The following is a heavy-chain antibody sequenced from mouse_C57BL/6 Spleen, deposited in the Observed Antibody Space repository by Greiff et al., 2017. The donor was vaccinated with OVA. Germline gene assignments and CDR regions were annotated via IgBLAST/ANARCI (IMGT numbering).Heavy chain of an antibody. CDR1: GFSLSTSNMG. CDR2: IWWDDDK. D-gene: IGHD2-3*01. CDR3: APRVRCLLFFFAV. J-gene: IGHJ2*01. Sequence: QVTLKVSGPGILQPPQTLSLTCSFSGFSLSTSNMGIGWIRQPSGKGLEWLAHIWWDDDKYYNPSLKSRLTISKDTSNDQVFLKITRVATAATATCSCAPRVRCLLFFFAVWGNGTTLTVSS. V-gene: IGHV8-5*01.